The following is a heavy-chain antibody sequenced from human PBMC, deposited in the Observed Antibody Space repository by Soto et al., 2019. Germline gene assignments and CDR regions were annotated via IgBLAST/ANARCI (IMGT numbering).Heavy chain of an antibody. CDR2: INAGNGNT. V-gene: IGHV1-3*01. J-gene: IGHJ6*03. D-gene: IGHD6-25*01. Sequence: GASVKVSCKASGYTFTSYAMPWGRQAPGQKLEWMGWINAGNGNTKNSQKFQGRVTITRDTSTSTAYMELSSLRSEDTAVYYCASDGSGHGAGHDFIAVRAKRTTVTVSS. CDR3: ASDGSGHGAGHDFIAV. CDR1: GYTFTSYA.